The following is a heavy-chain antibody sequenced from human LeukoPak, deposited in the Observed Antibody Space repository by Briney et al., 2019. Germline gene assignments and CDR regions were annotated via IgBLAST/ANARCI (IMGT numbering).Heavy chain of an antibody. V-gene: IGHV1-18*01. CDR3: ARDSTRFLEWLLYTTFDY. Sequence: GASVKVSCKASGYTFTSYGISWVRQAPGQGLEWMGWISAYNGSTNYAQKLQGRVTMTTDTSTSTAYMELRSLRSDDTAVYYCARDSTRFLEWLLYTTFDYWGQGTLVTVSS. CDR2: ISAYNGST. D-gene: IGHD3-3*01. J-gene: IGHJ4*02. CDR1: GYTFTSYG.